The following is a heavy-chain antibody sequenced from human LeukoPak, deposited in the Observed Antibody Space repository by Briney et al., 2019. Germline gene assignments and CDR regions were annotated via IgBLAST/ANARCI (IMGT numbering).Heavy chain of an antibody. CDR3: ARLPYPYDSSGSPPLDY. D-gene: IGHD3-22*01. Sequence: SEPLSLTCTVSGGSISSSNYYWGWIRQPPGKGLEWIGSIYYSGSTYCNPSLKSRVTISVDTSKNQFSLKLSSVTAADTAVYYCARLPYPYDSSGSPPLDYWGQGTLVTVSS. J-gene: IGHJ4*02. V-gene: IGHV4-39*01. CDR1: GGSISSSNYY. CDR2: IYYSGST.